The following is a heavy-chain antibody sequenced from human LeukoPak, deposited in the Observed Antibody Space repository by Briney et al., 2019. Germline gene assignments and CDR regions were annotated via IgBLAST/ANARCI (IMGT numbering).Heavy chain of an antibody. CDR3: ATRISSVRGGFRDDAIDI. Sequence: EASLKVSCKASGYTFTSYEMNWVRQATGQGLEWIARMNPNGSNTSYADNVKGRVTITRNNSMNTAYLQLNSLRSEDTAVYYCATRISSVRGGFRDDAIDIWGKGTTVTVSS. CDR2: MNPNGSNT. V-gene: IGHV1-8*01. D-gene: IGHD3-10*01. J-gene: IGHJ6*03. CDR1: GYTFTSYE.